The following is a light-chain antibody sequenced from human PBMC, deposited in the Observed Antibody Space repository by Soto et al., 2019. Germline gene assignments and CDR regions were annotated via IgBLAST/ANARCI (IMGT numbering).Light chain of an antibody. J-gene: IGKJ5*01. CDR3: QQSYKMPS. CDR2: ATS. Sequence: IPLLQSPSSLAPPVGDRLTLTCRASRNVSNYLNWYQHKPGKGPTLLIHATSNLQIGVPSRFSGSGSGTEFTLTISSLEPEDFATYYCQQSYKMPSFGQGTRLEIK. V-gene: IGKV1-39*01. CDR1: RNVSNY.